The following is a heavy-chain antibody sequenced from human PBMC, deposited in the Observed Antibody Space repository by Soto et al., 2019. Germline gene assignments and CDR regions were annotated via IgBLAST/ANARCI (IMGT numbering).Heavy chain of an antibody. J-gene: IGHJ4*02. V-gene: IGHV4-61*01. D-gene: IGHD2-15*01. CDR2: VYYSGTT. CDR3: ARTKAVPHTRRSRYFFGY. Sequence: SETLSLTCSVSGGSVSNKTYYWSWIRQPPGKRLEWIGYVYYSGTTNYNPSLKSRVTISVDLSKNQFSLRLSSVTTADTALYYCARTKAVPHTRRSRYFFGYWDQGTLVPVYS. CDR1: GGSVSNKTYY.